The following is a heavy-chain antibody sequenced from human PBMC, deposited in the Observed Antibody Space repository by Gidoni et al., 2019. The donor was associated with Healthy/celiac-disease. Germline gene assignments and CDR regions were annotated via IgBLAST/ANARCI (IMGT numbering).Heavy chain of an antibody. J-gene: IGHJ4*02. D-gene: IGHD3-22*01. CDR2: IYHSGST. V-gene: IGHV4-38-2*02. CDR3: ARFDSSGYYY. CDR1: GYSISSGYY. Sequence: QVQLQESGPGLVKPSETLSLTCTVSGYSISSGYYWGWIRQPPGKGLEWIGIIYHSGSTYYNPSLKSRVTISVDTSKNQFSLKLSSVTAADTAVYYCARFDSSGYYYWGQGTLVTVSS.